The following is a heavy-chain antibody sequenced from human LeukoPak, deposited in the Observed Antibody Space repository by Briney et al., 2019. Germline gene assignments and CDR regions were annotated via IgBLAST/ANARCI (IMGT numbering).Heavy chain of an antibody. Sequence: SVKVSCKASGGTFSSYAISWVRQAPGQGLEWMGGIIPIFGTANYAQKFQGRVTITADESTSTAYMELSSLRSEDTAVYYCAREGYSYGYVDYWGQGTLVTVSS. D-gene: IGHD5-18*01. CDR1: GGTFSSYA. V-gene: IGHV1-69*13. CDR2: IIPIFGTA. J-gene: IGHJ4*02. CDR3: AREGYSYGYVDY.